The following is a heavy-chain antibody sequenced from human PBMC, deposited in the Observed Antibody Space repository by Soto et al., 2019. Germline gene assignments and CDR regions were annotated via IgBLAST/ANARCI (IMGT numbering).Heavy chain of an antibody. D-gene: IGHD1-26*01. CDR2: IIPIFGTA. J-gene: IGHJ4*02. Sequence: QVQLVQSGAEVKKPGSSVKVSCKASGGTFSSYAISWVRQAPGQGLDWMGGIIPIFGTANYAQKFQGRVTITADKSTNTAYMELSSLRAEDTAMYYCASGVGATRFDYWGQGTLVAVSS. CDR1: GGTFSSYA. CDR3: ASGVGATRFDY. V-gene: IGHV1-69*06.